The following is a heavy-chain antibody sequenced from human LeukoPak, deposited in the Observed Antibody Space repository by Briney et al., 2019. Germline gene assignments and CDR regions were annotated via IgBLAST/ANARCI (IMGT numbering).Heavy chain of an antibody. Sequence: PGGSLRLSCAASGFTLSDYYMTWIRQAPGKGLEWVSYVSNGGSSSILYADSVKGRFTVFRDYAKNSLYLQVNSLRADDTGVYYCARDKSNKGHDCWGQGTLVTVSS. J-gene: IGHJ4*02. CDR2: VSNGGSSSI. V-gene: IGHV3-11*01. CDR3: ARDKSNKGHDC. CDR1: GFTLSDYY.